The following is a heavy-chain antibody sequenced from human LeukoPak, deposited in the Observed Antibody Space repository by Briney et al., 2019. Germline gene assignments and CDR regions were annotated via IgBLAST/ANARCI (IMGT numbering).Heavy chain of an antibody. CDR3: ARVGYNWNHFDY. V-gene: IGHV4-4*07. D-gene: IGHD1-20*01. CDR1: GGPISSYY. J-gene: IGHJ4*02. Sequence: SETLSLTCTVSGGPISSYYWSWIRQPAGKGLEWIGRFHTSGNTDYNPSLMSRVTKSVDTSKNQFSLKLNSVTAADTAVYYCARVGYNWNHFDYWGQGTLVTVSS. CDR2: FHTSGNT.